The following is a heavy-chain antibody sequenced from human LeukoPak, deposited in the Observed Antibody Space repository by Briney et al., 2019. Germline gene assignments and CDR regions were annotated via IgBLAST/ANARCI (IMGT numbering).Heavy chain of an antibody. D-gene: IGHD5-18*01. J-gene: IGHJ6*03. CDR1: GFTFDDYA. CDR2: INWNGRIT. Sequence: PGESLRLSCAASGFTFDDYAMNWVRQVPGRGLEWVSGINWNGRITEYADSVKDRFTISRQNTKNSLYFYKNNLGGEDTALYFCARGSVQLWLRDTYYYMDVWGKGTTVTVSS. V-gene: IGHV3-20*04. CDR3: ARGSVQLWLRDTYYYMDV.